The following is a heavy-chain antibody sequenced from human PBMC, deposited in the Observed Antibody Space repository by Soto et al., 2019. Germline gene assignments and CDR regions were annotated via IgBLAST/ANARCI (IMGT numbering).Heavy chain of an antibody. CDR2: ISSNGGST. D-gene: IGHD3-22*01. Sequence: GGSLRLSCSASGFTFSSYAMHWVRQAPGKGLEYVSAISSNGGSTYYADSVKGRFTISRDNSKNTLYLQMSSLRAEDTAVYYCVKDPYSSGYYYSSHFDYWGQGTLVTVSS. CDR1: GFTFSSYA. V-gene: IGHV3-64D*08. J-gene: IGHJ4*02. CDR3: VKDPYSSGYYYSSHFDY.